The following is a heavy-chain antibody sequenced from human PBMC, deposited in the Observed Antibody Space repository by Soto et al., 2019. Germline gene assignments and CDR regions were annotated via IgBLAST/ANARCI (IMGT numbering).Heavy chain of an antibody. J-gene: IGHJ4*02. CDR1: GDSITSYY. Sequence: SETLSLTCTVSGDSITSYYWSWFRQPPGEGLEWIGGIFYSGSTNYNPSLKSRVTISVDTSKNQFSLKLSSVTAADTAVYYCARRGLVGATTFDYWGQGTLVTVSS. CDR2: IFYSGST. D-gene: IGHD1-26*01. CDR3: ARRGLVGATTFDY. V-gene: IGHV4-59*08.